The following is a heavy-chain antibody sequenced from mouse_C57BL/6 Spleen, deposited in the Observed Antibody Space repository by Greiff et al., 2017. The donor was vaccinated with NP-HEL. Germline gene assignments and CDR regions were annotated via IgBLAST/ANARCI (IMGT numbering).Heavy chain of an antibody. CDR2: INPGSGGT. CDR1: GYAFTNYL. Sequence: QVQLQQSGAELVRPGTSVKVSCKASGYAFTNYLIEWVKQRPGQGLEWIGVINPGSGGTNYNEKFKGKATLTADKSSSTAYMQLSSLTSEDSAVYFCARSEDTTAFDYWGQGTTLTVSS. J-gene: IGHJ2*01. V-gene: IGHV1-54*01. CDR3: ARSEDTTAFDY. D-gene: IGHD1-2*01.